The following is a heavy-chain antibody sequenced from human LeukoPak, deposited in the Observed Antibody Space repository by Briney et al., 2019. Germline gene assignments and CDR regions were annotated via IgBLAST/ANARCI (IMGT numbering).Heavy chain of an antibody. V-gene: IGHV3-66*02. CDR3: ARVDTGRGGGWVPFDY. J-gene: IGHJ4*02. Sequence: PGGSLRLSRAASGLAVSSNYMTWVRQDPGKGLQWVSVIYTDGSRYYADSVKGRFTISRDNSKNTVYLQMNSLRSEDTAVYYCARVDTGRGGGWVPFDYWGQGTLVTVSS. D-gene: IGHD3-10*01. CDR2: IYTDGSR. CDR1: GLAVSSNY.